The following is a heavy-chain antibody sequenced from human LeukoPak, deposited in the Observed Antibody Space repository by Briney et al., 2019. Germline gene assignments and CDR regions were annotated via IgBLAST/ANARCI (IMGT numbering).Heavy chain of an antibody. CDR1: GFTFSSYE. CDR2: ISSSGSTI. J-gene: IGHJ3*02. Sequence: GGSLRLSCAVSGFTFSSYEMNWVRQAPGKGLEWVSYISSSGSTIYYADSVEGRFTISRDNAKKSLYLQMNSLRAEDTAVYYCARARLTDYVWGRRTFDIWGQGTMVTISS. CDR3: ARARLTDYVWGRRTFDI. V-gene: IGHV3-48*03. D-gene: IGHD3-16*01.